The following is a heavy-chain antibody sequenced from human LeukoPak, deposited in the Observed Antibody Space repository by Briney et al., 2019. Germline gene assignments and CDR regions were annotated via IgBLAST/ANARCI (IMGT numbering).Heavy chain of an antibody. CDR1: GYTFTSYD. J-gene: IGHJ4*02. CDR2: MNPDSGNT. V-gene: IGHV1-8*01. D-gene: IGHD2-8*02. CDR3: ARGPRYCTGGTCYSGTVGG. Sequence: ASVKVSCKASGYTFTSYDINWVRQATGQGLEWMGWMNPDSGNTASAQRFQGRVTMTRNTSISTAYMELSSLRSEDTAVYYCARGPRYCTGGTCYSGTVGGRGQGTLVTVSS.